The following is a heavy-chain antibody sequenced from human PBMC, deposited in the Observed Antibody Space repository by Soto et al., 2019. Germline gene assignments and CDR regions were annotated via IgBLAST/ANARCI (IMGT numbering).Heavy chain of an antibody. Sequence: SETLSLTSTVSGGSISGDYWSWIRQPPGKALEWIGYIYNSGITNYNPSLKSRVTISVDTSKNQFSLKLSSVTAADTAVYYCARVFRHGTYDMDVWGQGTTVTVSS. CDR2: IYNSGIT. CDR3: ARVFRHGTYDMDV. CDR1: GGSISGDY. J-gene: IGHJ6*02. D-gene: IGHD1-26*01. V-gene: IGHV4-59*01.